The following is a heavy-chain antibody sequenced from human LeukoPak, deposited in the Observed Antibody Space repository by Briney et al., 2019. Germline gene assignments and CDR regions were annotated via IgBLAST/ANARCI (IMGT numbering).Heavy chain of an antibody. V-gene: IGHV4-4*07. J-gene: IGHJ5*02. D-gene: IGHD3-3*01. CDR2: IYTSGST. Sequence: TSETLSLTCTVSGGSISSYYWSWIRQPAGKGLEWIGRIYTSGSTNYNPSLKSRVTMSVDTSKNQFSLRLTSVTAADSAVYYCARSYYDFVANWFEHWGQGARVTVSS. CDR3: ARSYYDFVANWFEH. CDR1: GGSISSYY.